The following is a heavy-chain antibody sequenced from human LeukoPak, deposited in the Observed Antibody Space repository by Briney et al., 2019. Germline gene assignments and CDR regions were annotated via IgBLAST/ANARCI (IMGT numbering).Heavy chain of an antibody. D-gene: IGHD1-26*01. V-gene: IGHV3-21*01. Sequence: PGGSLRLSCAAPGFTFSSYSMNWVRQAPGKGLEWVSSIRSSSSYIYYADSVKGRFTISRDNAKNSLYLQMNSLRADDTAVYYCARASGSYQTFDYWGQGALVTVSS. CDR1: GFTFSSYS. J-gene: IGHJ4*02. CDR3: ARASGSYQTFDY. CDR2: IRSSSSYI.